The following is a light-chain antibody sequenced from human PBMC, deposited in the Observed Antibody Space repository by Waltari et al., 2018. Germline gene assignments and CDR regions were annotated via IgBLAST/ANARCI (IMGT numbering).Light chain of an antibody. J-gene: IGKJ1*01. CDR2: WAS. Sequence: DIVMSQSPDSLTVSLGERATINCKSSQRFLYGSDNKNYLAWYQQKPGQPPKVLISWASTRESGVPDRFSGSGSGTDFTLTISSLQAEDVAIYYCQEYYDTVWSFGQGTKVEI. CDR1: QRFLYGSDNKNY. V-gene: IGKV4-1*01. CDR3: QEYYDTVWS.